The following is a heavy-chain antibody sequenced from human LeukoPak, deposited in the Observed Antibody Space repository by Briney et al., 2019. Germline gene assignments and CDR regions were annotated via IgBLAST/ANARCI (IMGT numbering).Heavy chain of an antibody. J-gene: IGHJ5*02. D-gene: IGHD4-11*01. CDR1: GYTFTSYG. CDR2: ISNYNGNT. V-gene: IGHV1-18*01. Sequence: GASVKVSCKASGYTFTSYGISRVRQAPGQGLEWMGWISNYNGNTNYAQKLQGRVTMTTDTSTSTAYMELRSLRSDDTAVYYCARDLYRDSLPVSWFDPWGQGTLVTVSS. CDR3: ARDLYRDSLPVSWFDP.